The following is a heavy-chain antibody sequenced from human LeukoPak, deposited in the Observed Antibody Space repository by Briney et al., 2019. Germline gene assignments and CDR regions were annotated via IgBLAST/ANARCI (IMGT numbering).Heavy chain of an antibody. Sequence: GASVKVSCKASGYTFTGYYMHWVRQAPGQGLEWMGWMNPNSGSTGYAQQFQGRVTMTRNTSISTAYMELSSLRSDDTAVYYCGRGRWSATGSPQFDHWGQATLVTVSS. CDR2: MNPNSGST. CDR3: GRGRWSATGSPQFDH. J-gene: IGHJ5*02. V-gene: IGHV1-8*02. CDR1: GYTFTGYY. D-gene: IGHD2-8*02.